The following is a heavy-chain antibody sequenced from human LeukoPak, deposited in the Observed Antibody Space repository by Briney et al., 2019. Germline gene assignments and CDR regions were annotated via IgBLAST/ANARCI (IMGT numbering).Heavy chain of an antibody. CDR2: IIPIFGTA. Sequence: SVKVSCKASGGTFSNYAISWVRQAPGQGLEWMGGIIPIFGTANYAQKFQGRVTITADESTSTAYMELGSLRSEDTAVYYCARPLHSRGEYSYGLPFDYWGLGTLVTVSS. D-gene: IGHD5-18*01. CDR1: GGTFSNYA. V-gene: IGHV1-69*01. CDR3: ARPLHSRGEYSYGLPFDY. J-gene: IGHJ4*02.